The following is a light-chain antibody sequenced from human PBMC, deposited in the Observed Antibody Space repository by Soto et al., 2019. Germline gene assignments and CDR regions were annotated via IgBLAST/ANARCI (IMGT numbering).Light chain of an antibody. V-gene: IGKV3-20*01. J-gene: IGKJ5*01. CDR3: QQYGSSPIT. Sequence: EIVLTQSPGTLSLSPGERATLICRASQSVSSRSLAWYQQKSGQAPRLLIYDASSRETGIPDRFSGSGSGTEFTLIISRLEPGDFGMYYCQQYGSSPITFGQGTRLEIK. CDR2: DAS. CDR1: QSVSSRS.